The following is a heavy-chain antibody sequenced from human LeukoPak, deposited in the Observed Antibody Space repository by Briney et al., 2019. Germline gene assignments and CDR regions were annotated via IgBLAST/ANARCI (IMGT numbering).Heavy chain of an antibody. CDR1: GFTFDDYA. CDR3: AKDISHYSASWHAFDS. CDR2: ISWNSGSI. D-gene: IGHD6-13*01. V-gene: IGHV3-9*01. Sequence: PPGGSLRLSCAASGFTFDDYAMHWVRQAPGKGLEWVSGISWNSGSIGYADSVKGRFTISRDNSKNTLYLQMNSLRAEDTAVYYCAKDISHYSASWHAFDSWGQGTLVTVSS. J-gene: IGHJ4*02.